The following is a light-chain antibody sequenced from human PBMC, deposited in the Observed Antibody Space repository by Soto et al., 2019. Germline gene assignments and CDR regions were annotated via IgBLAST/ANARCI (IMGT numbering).Light chain of an antibody. CDR1: QTISSN. CDR3: QQSYGTPYT. Sequence: DIQMTQYPSSLSASVGDRVTIACRAGQTISSNLNWYQQKPGKAPKLLIYAASTLLSGVPSRFSGSRSGTDFTLTISSLQPEYFATYYCQQSYGTPYTFGRGTKLEIK. V-gene: IGKV1-39*01. J-gene: IGKJ2*01. CDR2: AAS.